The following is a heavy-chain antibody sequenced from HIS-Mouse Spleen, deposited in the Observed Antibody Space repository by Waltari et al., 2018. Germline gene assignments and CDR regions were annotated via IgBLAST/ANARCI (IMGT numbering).Heavy chain of an antibody. D-gene: IGHD3-10*01. CDR2: IYSGGST. V-gene: IGHV3-53*02. CDR1: GFTVSSNY. J-gene: IGHJ4*02. Sequence: DVQLVETGGGLIQPGGSLRLSCAASGFTVSSNYMSWVRQAPGKGLEWVSVIYSGGSTYYADSVKGRFTISSDNSKNTLYLQMNSLRAEDTAVYYCARHYYYGSGSYYFDYWGQGTLVTVSS. CDR3: ARHYYYGSGSYYFDY.